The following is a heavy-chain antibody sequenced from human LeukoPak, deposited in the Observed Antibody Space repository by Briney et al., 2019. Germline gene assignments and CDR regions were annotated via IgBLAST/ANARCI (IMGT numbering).Heavy chain of an antibody. CDR3: ARAIVGAPAFDY. Sequence: GGSLRRSCAASGFTFSSYWMHWVRQAPGKGLVWVSRINTDGSSTSYADSVKGRFTISRDNAKNTLYLQMNSLRAEDTAVHYCARAIVGAPAFDYWGQGTLVTVSS. J-gene: IGHJ4*02. CDR1: GFTFSSYW. D-gene: IGHD1-26*01. CDR2: INTDGSST. V-gene: IGHV3-74*01.